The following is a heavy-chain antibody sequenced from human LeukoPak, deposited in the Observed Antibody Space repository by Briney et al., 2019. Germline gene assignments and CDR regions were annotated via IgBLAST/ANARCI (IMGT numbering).Heavy chain of an antibody. CDR2: ISGSGGST. Sequence: PGGSLRLSCAASGFTFSSCGMNWVRQAPGKGLEWVSAISGSGGSTYYADSVKGRFTISRDNSKYTVYLQMNSLRAEDTAVYFCVHSSRSYYFDNWGQGTLATVSS. D-gene: IGHD6-13*01. CDR1: GFTFSSCG. V-gene: IGHV3-23*01. J-gene: IGHJ4*02. CDR3: VHSSRSYYFDN.